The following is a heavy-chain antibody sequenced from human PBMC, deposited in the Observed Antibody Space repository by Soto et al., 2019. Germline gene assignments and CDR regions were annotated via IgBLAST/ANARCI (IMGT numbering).Heavy chain of an antibody. CDR2: IDWDDDK. CDR3: ARILFIRGQTYSSGWYYFDY. J-gene: IGHJ4*02. V-gene: IGHV2-70*01. CDR1: GFSLSTSGMC. Sequence: SGPTLVNPTQTLTLTCTFSGFSLSTSGMCVSWIRQPPGKALEWLALIDWDDDKYYSTSLKTRLTISKDTSKNQVVLTMTNMDPVDTATYYCARILFIRGQTYSSGWYYFDYWGQGTLVTVSS. D-gene: IGHD6-19*01.